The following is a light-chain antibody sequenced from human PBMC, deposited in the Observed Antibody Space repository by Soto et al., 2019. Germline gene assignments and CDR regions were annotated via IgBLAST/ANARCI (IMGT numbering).Light chain of an antibody. CDR2: GAS. CDR1: QSVSNN. J-gene: IGKJ1*01. V-gene: IGKV3-15*01. Sequence: ERVMTQSPAILSVSPGERATLSCRASQSVSNNLAWYQQKPGQAPRLLIYGASTRASGIPARFSGSGSGTEFTLTISSLQSEDFAVYSCHQYNNWPPTFGQGTKVEIK. CDR3: HQYNNWPPT.